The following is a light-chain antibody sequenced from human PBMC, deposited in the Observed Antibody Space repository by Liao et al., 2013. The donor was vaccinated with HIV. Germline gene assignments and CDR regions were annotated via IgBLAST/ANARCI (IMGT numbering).Light chain of an antibody. CDR1: NIGSKN. CDR2: RSY. Sequence: SYELTQPPSVSEAPGKTASIACGGNNIGSKNVHWYQQKPGQAPVLVIYRSYMRPSGIPERFSGSTSGNTATLTISGTQAMDEADYYCQAWDGSTARVFGGGTKLTVL. V-gene: IGLV3-9*01. J-gene: IGLJ3*02. CDR3: QAWDGSTARV.